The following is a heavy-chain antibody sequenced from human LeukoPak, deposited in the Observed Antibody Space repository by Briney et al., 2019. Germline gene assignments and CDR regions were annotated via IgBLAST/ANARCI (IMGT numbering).Heavy chain of an antibody. D-gene: IGHD5-18*01. V-gene: IGHV3-48*03. CDR1: GFAFSAYE. J-gene: IGHJ4*02. CDR2: IAGSDTTT. Sequence: GSLRLSCATSGFAFSAYEMNWVRPAPGKGLEWVSYIAGSDTTTYYADSVRGRFTISRDNAKSSLYLQINSLRAEDTTLYYCTTFGYHFDSWGQGTLVTVSS. CDR3: TTFGYHFDS.